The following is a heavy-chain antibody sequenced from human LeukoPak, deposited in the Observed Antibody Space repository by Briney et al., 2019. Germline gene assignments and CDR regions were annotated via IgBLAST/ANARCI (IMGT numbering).Heavy chain of an antibody. CDR2: ISSNGGST. J-gene: IGHJ4*02. V-gene: IGHV3-64*01. D-gene: IGHD6-19*01. Sequence: GGSLRLSCAASGFTFSSYAMHWVRQAPGKGLEYVSAISSNGGSTYYANSVKGRFTISRDNSKNTLYLQMGSLRAEDMAVYCCATTSGPKPYWGQGTLVTVSS. CDR3: ATTSGPKPY. CDR1: GFTFSSYA.